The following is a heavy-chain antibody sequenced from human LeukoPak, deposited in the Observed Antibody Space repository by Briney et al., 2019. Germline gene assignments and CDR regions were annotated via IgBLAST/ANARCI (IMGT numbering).Heavy chain of an antibody. J-gene: IGHJ4*02. CDR2: INHSGST. V-gene: IGHV4-34*01. CDR1: GGSFSGYY. D-gene: IGHD6-6*01. Sequence: PSETLSLTCAVYGGSFSGYYWSWIRQPPGKGLEWIGEINHSGSTNYNPSLKSRGTISVDTSKNKFSLKLRSVTAADTAVYYCSIAARGVDYWGQGTLVTVSS. CDR3: SIAARGVDY.